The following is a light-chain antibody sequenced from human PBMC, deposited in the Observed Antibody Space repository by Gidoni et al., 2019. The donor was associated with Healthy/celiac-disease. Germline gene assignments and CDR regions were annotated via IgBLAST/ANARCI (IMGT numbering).Light chain of an antibody. Sequence: SVLPQPPSAPVTPGHRVTISCSGSSSNIGSNTVNWYQQLPGTAPKLLIYSNNQRPSGVPDRFSGSKSGTSASLAISGLQSEDEADYYCAAWDDSLNGVVFGGGTKLTVL. V-gene: IGLV1-44*01. CDR1: SSNIGSNT. CDR3: AAWDDSLNGVV. J-gene: IGLJ2*01. CDR2: SNN.